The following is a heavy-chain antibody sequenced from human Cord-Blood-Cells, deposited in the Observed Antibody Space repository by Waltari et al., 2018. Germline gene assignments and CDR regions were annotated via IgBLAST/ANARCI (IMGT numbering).Heavy chain of an antibody. J-gene: IGHJ3*02. CDR2: IHHSGST. CDR3: ARDDRETGDPRGDAFDI. V-gene: IGHV4-4*02. D-gene: IGHD7-27*01. Sequence: QVQLQESGPGLVTPSGTLSLTCAVSGGSISTSNWWSWVRQPPGKGLEWIGEIHHSGSTNYNPSLKSRVTISVDKSKNQFSLKLSSVTAADTAVYYCARDDRETGDPRGDAFDIWGQGTMVTVSS. CDR1: GGSISTSNW.